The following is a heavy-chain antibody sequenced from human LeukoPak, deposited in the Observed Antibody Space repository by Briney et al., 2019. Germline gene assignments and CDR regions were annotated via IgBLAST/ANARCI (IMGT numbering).Heavy chain of an antibody. D-gene: IGHD3-10*01. CDR3: ARVPYYYGSGTYLDY. V-gene: IGHV4-59*01. CDR1: GDSISSFY. Sequence: SETLSLTCTVSGDSISSFYSTWIRQPPGKGLEWIGYIYYSGSTNYNPSLKSRVTISVDMSKNQFSLKLSSVTAADTAVYYCARVPYYYGSGTYLDYWGQGTLVTVSS. CDR2: IYYSGST. J-gene: IGHJ4*02.